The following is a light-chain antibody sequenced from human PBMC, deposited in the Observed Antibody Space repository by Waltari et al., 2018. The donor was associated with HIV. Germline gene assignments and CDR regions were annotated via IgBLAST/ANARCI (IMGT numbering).Light chain of an antibody. CDR1: QSVSSN. CDR3: QQYNNWPPSYT. V-gene: IGKV3-15*01. CDR2: GAS. Sequence: EIVMTQSPATLSVSPGARANLSCRASQSVSSNLGWYQQKPGQAPRLLIYGASTRATGIPARFSGSGSGTEFTLTISSLQSEDFAVYYCQQYNNWPPSYTFGQGTKLEIK. J-gene: IGKJ2*01.